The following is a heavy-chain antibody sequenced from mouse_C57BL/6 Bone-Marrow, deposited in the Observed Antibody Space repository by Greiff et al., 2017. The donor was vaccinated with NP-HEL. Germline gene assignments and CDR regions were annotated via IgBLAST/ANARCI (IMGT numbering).Heavy chain of an antibody. CDR2: ISDGGSYT. CDR1: GFTFSSYA. Sequence: DVKLVESGGGLVKPGGSLKLSCAASGFTFSSYAMSWVRQTPEKRLEWVATISDGGSYTYYPDNVKGRFTISRDNAKNNLYLQMSHLKSEDTAMYYCARYDYHYWYFDVWGTGTTVTVSS. J-gene: IGHJ1*03. CDR3: ARYDYHYWYFDV. D-gene: IGHD2-4*01. V-gene: IGHV5-4*03.